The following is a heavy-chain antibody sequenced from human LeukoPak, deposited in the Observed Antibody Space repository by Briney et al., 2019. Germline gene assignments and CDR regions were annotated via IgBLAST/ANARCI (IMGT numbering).Heavy chain of an antibody. D-gene: IGHD3-22*01. CDR2: IYYSGST. Sequence: SETLSLTCTVSGGSISSSSYYWGWIRQPPGKGLEWIGSIYYSGSTHYNPSLKSRVTISVDTSKNQFSLKLSSVTAADTAVYYCTSRGWIVGLVDYWGQGTLVTVSS. V-gene: IGHV4-39*01. CDR1: GGSISSSSYY. J-gene: IGHJ4*02. CDR3: TSRGWIVGLVDY.